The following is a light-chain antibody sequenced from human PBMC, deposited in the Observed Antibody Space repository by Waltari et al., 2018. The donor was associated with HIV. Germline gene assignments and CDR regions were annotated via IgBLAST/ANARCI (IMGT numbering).Light chain of an antibody. CDR1: NLEIKS. CDR2: DDS. CDR3: QVWDSSSDHWV. Sequence: SYVLTQPPSVSVAPGKTAKIACEGDNLEIKSVHWYQQRPGQAPIQVIDDDSDRPSGIPERFSVSNSGNTATLSITRVEVGDEADYYCQVWDSSSDHWVFGGGTKLTVL. J-gene: IGLJ3*02. V-gene: IGLV3-21*04.